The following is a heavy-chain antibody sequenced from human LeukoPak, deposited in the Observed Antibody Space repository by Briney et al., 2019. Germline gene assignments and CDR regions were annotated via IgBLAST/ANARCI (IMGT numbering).Heavy chain of an antibody. D-gene: IGHD5-18*01. CDR1: GFTFGSHA. J-gene: IGHJ4*02. CDR2: IFGSGGSP. Sequence: RGSLRLSCEASGFTFGSHAMYWVRQAPGKELEWVAGIFGSGGSPHYADSVKGRFTISRDNSQNTVYLQINSLRAEDTAVYYCGKTTVGYSSGQKPAWPVDYWGQGTLVTVSS. CDR3: GKTTVGYSSGQKPAWPVDY. V-gene: IGHV3-23*01.